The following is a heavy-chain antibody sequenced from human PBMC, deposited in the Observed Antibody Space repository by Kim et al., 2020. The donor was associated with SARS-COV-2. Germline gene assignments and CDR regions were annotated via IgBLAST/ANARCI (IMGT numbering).Heavy chain of an antibody. V-gene: IGHV3-7*01. Sequence: SDTYYVNRVRGRSTISRDNDKNSVYLQMNSLSAEDTAVYYCARGSGPGDSWGQGTLVTVSS. D-gene: IGHD6-19*01. CDR3: ARGSGPGDS. J-gene: IGHJ4*02. CDR2: SDT.